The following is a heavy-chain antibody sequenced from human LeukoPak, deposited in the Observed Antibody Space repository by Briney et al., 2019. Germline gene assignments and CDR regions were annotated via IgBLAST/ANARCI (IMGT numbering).Heavy chain of an antibody. J-gene: IGHJ4*02. V-gene: IGHV3-30*01. CDR2: ISYDGSNK. D-gene: IGHD1-26*01. CDR3: ARDKGGATPYFDY. Sequence: GGSLRLSCAASGFTFSSYAMHWVRQAPGKGLEWVAVISYDGSNKYYADSVKGRFTISRDNSKNTLYLQMNSLRAEDTAVYYCARDKGGATPYFDYWGQGTLVTVSS. CDR1: GFTFSSYA.